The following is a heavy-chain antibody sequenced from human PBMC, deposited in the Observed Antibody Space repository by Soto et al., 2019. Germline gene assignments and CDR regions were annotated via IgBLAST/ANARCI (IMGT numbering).Heavy chain of an antibody. CDR2: INAGNGNT. D-gene: IGHD2-15*01. V-gene: IGHV1-3*01. CDR1: GYTFTSYA. Sequence: ASVKVSCKASGYTFTSYAMHWGRQAPGQRLEWMGWINAGNGNTKYSQKFQGRVTITRDTSASTAYMELSSLRSEDTAVYYCARDRAYCSGGSCYRWFDPWGQGTLVTVS. CDR3: ARDRAYCSGGSCYRWFDP. J-gene: IGHJ5*02.